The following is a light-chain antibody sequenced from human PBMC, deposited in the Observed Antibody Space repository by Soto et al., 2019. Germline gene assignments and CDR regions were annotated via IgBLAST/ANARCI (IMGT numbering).Light chain of an antibody. V-gene: IGLV2-14*01. CDR3: NSYAGTSYV. Sequence: QSALTQPASVSGSPGQSITISCAGTSGDIGSYNRVSWYQQHPGKAPKLIIYEVTDRPSGVSNRSSGSKSGYTASLTISELQAEDEADYYCNSYAGTSYVFGTGTKVTV. CDR1: SGDIGSYNR. J-gene: IGLJ1*01. CDR2: EVT.